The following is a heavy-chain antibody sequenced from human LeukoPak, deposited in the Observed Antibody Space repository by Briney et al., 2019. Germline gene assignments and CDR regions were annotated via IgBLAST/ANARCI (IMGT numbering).Heavy chain of an antibody. CDR3: AKGSSLYAFDI. J-gene: IGHJ3*02. CDR2: INSDGSST. CDR1: GFTFSSYW. V-gene: IGHV3-74*01. Sequence: PGGSLRLSCAASGFTFSSYWMHWVRQAPGKGLVWVSRINSDGSSTSYADSVKGRFTISRDNAKNSLYLQMNSLRAEDTALYYCAKGSSLYAFDIWGQGTMVTVSS. D-gene: IGHD6-13*01.